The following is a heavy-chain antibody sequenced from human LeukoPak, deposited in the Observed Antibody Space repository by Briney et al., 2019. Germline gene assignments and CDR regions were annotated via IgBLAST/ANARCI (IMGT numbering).Heavy chain of an antibody. CDR2: IRYDGSNK. CDR1: GFTFSSYG. V-gene: IGHV3-30*02. D-gene: IGHD2-15*01. J-gene: IGHJ5*02. Sequence: PGGSLRLSCAAFGFTFSSYGMHWVRQAPGKGLEWVAFIRYDGSNKYYADSVKGRFTISRDNSKNTLYLQMNSLRAEDTAVYYCAKPTLGYCSGGSCGGLDPWGQGTLVTVSS. CDR3: AKPTLGYCSGGSCGGLDP.